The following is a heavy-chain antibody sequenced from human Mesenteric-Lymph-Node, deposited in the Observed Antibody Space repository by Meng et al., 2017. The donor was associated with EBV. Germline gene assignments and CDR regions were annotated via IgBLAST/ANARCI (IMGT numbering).Heavy chain of an antibody. Sequence: EVQLLESGVGLVPPGGSRTLSCAVSGFTFSSPAMSWVRQAPGKGLEWVSAFGGSGGSAYYADSVKGRFTVSRDNSKNTLYLQMNSLTVEDTALYYCAQVGYTTDWPFHYWGQGTLVTVSS. CDR2: FGGSGGSA. V-gene: IGHV3-23*01. J-gene: IGHJ4*02. D-gene: IGHD2-2*02. CDR3: AQVGYTTDWPFHY. CDR1: GFTFSSPA.